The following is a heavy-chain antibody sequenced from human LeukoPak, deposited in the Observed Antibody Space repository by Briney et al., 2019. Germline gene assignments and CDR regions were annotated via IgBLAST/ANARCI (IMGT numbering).Heavy chain of an antibody. V-gene: IGHV3-74*01. J-gene: IGHJ4*02. Sequence: GGSLRLSCAASGFTFSSYWMHWVRQAPGKGLVCVSRINSDGSSTSYADSVKGRFTISRDNAKNTLYLQMNSLRAEDTAVYYCARDPGYSSILDYWGQGTLVTVSS. CDR1: GFTFSSYW. D-gene: IGHD6-13*01. CDR2: INSDGSST. CDR3: ARDPGYSSILDY.